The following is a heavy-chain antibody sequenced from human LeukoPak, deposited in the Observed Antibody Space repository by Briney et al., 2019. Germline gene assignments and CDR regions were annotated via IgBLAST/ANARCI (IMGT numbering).Heavy chain of an antibody. J-gene: IGHJ6*02. Sequence: KPSETLSLTCAVYGGSFSGYYWSWIRQPPGKGLEWIGEINHSGSTNYNPSLKSRVTISVDTSKNQFSLKLSSVTAADTAAYYCARGPDPGKVGAAIYYYYGMDVWGQGTTVTVSS. V-gene: IGHV4-34*01. D-gene: IGHD1-26*01. CDR2: INHSGST. CDR3: ARGPDPGKVGAAIYYYYGMDV. CDR1: GGSFSGYY.